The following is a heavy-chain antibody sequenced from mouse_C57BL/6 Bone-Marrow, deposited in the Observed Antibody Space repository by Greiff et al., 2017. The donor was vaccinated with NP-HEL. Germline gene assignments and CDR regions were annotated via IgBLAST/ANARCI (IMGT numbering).Heavy chain of an antibody. CDR1: GFTFSDYG. V-gene: IGHV5-17*01. Sequence: EVHLVESGGGLVKPGGSLKLSCAASGFTFSDYGMHWVRQAPEKGLEWVAYISSGSSTIYYADTVKGRFTISRDNAKNTLFLQMTSLRSEDTAMYYCARRYRGLCYYAMDYWGQGTSVTVSS. CDR2: ISSGSSTI. D-gene: IGHD2-12*01. J-gene: IGHJ4*01. CDR3: ARRYRGLCYYAMDY.